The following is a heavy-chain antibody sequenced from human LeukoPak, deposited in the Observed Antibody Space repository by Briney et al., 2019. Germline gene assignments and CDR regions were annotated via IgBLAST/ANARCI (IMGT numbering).Heavy chain of an antibody. CDR2: ISSSGSTI. CDR1: GFTFSSYE. CDR3: ARDGSLIVGANPPFDY. V-gene: IGHV3-48*03. J-gene: IGHJ4*02. D-gene: IGHD1-26*01. Sequence: GGSLRLSCAASGFTFSSYEMNWVRQAPGKGLEWVSYISSSGSTIYYADSVKGRFTISRDSSKNTLYLQMNSLRAEDTAVYYCARDGSLIVGANPPFDYWGQGTLVTVSS.